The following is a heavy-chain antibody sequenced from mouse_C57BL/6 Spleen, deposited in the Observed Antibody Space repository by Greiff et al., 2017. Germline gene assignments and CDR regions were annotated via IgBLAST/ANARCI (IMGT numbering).Heavy chain of an antibody. V-gene: IGHV1-64*01. Sequence: QVQLQQPGAELVKPGASVKLSCTASGYTFTSYWMPWVKQRPGQGLEWIGMILTNSGSTNYNEMFKSKATLTVDNSSRTAYMQLSSLTSEDSAVYCCARSTGAMDYWGQGTSVTVSS. J-gene: IGHJ4*01. CDR3: ARSTGAMDY. CDR1: GYTFTSYW. CDR2: ILTNSGST.